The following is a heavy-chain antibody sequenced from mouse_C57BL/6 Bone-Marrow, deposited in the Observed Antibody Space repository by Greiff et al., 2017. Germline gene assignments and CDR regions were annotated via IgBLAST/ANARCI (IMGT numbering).Heavy chain of an antibody. CDR1: GYTFTSYW. V-gene: IGHV1-55*01. CDR3: ARSYHGSWFAY. J-gene: IGHJ3*01. Sequence: QVQLKQSGAELVKPGASVKMSCKASGYTFTSYWMTWVKQRPGQGLEWIGDIYPGSGSTNYNEKFKSKATLTVDTSSSTAYLKLSSLTSEDSAVYYYARSYHGSWFAYWGQGTLVTVSA. D-gene: IGHD1-1*01. CDR2: IYPGSGST.